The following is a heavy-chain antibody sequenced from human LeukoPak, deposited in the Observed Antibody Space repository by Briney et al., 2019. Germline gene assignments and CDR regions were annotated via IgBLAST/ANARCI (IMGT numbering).Heavy chain of an antibody. Sequence: PGGSLRLSCAASGFTFSSYDMHWVRQATGKGLEWVSAIGTAGDTYYPGSVKGRFTISRENAKNSLYLQMNSLRAGDTAVYYCARAAAGQTYFDYWGQGTLVTVSS. D-gene: IGHD6-13*01. CDR1: GFTFSSYD. CDR2: IGTAGDT. J-gene: IGHJ4*02. V-gene: IGHV3-13*01. CDR3: ARAAAGQTYFDY.